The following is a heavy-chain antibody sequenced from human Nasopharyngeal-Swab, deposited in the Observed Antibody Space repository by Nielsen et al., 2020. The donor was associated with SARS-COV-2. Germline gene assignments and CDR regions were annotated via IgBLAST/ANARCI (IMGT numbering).Heavy chain of an antibody. Sequence: GGSLRLSCAASGFTFSSYSMNWVRQAPGKGLEWDSSISSSSSYIYYADSVKGRFTISRDNAKNSLYLQMNSLRAEDTAVYYCARARRGVDYYMDVWGKGTTVTVSS. V-gene: IGHV3-21*01. CDR3: ARARRGVDYYMDV. J-gene: IGHJ6*03. D-gene: IGHD3-10*01. CDR1: GFTFSSYS. CDR2: ISSSSSYI.